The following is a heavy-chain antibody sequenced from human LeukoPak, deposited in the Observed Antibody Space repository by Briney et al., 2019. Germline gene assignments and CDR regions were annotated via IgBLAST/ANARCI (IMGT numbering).Heavy chain of an antibody. V-gene: IGHV3-30*02. CDR1: GFTFTNYV. CDR2: IRSDGTNE. Sequence: GGSLRLSCVASGFTFTNYVIHWVRQAPGKGLEWVAFIRSDGTNEYSTDYVQGRFTISRDNSQNTLYLQMNSLRAEDTAVYYCARGGKRAVAGTRSPQYFQHWGQGTLVTVSS. D-gene: IGHD6-19*01. J-gene: IGHJ1*01. CDR3: ARGGKRAVAGTRSPQYFQH.